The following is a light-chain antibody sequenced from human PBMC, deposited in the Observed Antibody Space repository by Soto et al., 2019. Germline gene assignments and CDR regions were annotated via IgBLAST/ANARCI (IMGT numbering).Light chain of an antibody. J-gene: IGKJ4*01. CDR2: GAS. V-gene: IGKV3-20*01. CDR3: QQYGSSSLT. Sequence: EIVLTQSPGTLSLSPGERATLSCRASQSVSSSYLAWYQQKPGQAPRLLTYGASSRATGIPDRFSGSGSGTGFALSISILEPDDCAVYYCQQYGSSSLTFGGGTKVEIK. CDR1: QSVSSSY.